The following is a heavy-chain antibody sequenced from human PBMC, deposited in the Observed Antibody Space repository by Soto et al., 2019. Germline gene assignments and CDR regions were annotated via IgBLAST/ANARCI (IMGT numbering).Heavy chain of an antibody. V-gene: IGHV3-23*01. Sequence: GSLRLSCAASGFTVSSYAMSWVRQAPGNGLEWVSAISGGGGSTYYADSVRGRFTIAGDSSRNTLYLQMNSLRAEDTAVYYCEKEGEGATFDYWGQGTLVTVSS. CDR1: GFTVSSYA. CDR3: EKEGEGATFDY. D-gene: IGHD1-26*01. CDR2: ISGGGGST. J-gene: IGHJ4*02.